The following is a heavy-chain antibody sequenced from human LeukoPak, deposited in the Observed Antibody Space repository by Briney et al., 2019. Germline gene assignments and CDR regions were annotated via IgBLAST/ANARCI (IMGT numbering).Heavy chain of an antibody. Sequence: GGSLRLSCAASGFTFSSYWMSWVRQAPGKGLEWVANIKQDGSEKYYVDSVKGRFTISRDNAKKSLYLQMSSLRVEDTALYYCVKDIGGAVAGTFDYWGQGTLVTVSS. V-gene: IGHV3-7*03. CDR2: IKQDGSEK. CDR1: GFTFSSYW. CDR3: VKDIGGAVAGTFDY. D-gene: IGHD6-19*01. J-gene: IGHJ4*02.